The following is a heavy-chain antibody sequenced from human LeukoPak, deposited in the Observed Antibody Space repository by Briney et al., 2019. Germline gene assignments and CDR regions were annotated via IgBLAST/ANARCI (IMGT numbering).Heavy chain of an antibody. CDR2: ISVFDNYT. J-gene: IGHJ3*02. CDR1: GYTFFSYG. D-gene: IGHD3-3*01. V-gene: IGHV1-18*01. Sequence: ASVKVSCKASGYTFFSYGISWVRQAPGQGLEWMGWISVFDNYTSYAQKIQGRVTMTADTSMNTAYLELGSLRSEDTAVYYCARLSGYYTNDAFDIWGQGTMVTVSS. CDR3: ARLSGYYTNDAFDI.